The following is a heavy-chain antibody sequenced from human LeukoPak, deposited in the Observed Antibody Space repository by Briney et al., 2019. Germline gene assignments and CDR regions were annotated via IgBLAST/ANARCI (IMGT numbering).Heavy chain of an antibody. J-gene: IGHJ4*02. Sequence: GASAKVSCKASGYTFTGYYMHWVRQAPGQGLEWMGWINPNSGGTNYAQKFQGWVTMTRDTSISTAYMELSRLRSDDTAVYYCARGEYCSSTSCYDYWGQGTLVTVSS. CDR1: GYTFTGYY. CDR3: ARGEYCSSTSCYDY. CDR2: INPNSGGT. D-gene: IGHD2-2*01. V-gene: IGHV1-2*04.